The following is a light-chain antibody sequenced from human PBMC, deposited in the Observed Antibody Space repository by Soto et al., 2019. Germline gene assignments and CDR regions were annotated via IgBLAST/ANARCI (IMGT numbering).Light chain of an antibody. CDR2: GAS. CDR1: RSVSSN. CDR3: QEYDDRPRT. V-gene: IGKV3-15*01. J-gene: IGKJ1*01. Sequence: EIVMTQSPATLSVSPGERVSLSCRPSRSVSSNLAWYQHKPGQAPRLLIHGASTRAAGISARFSGSGSGTEFTLTISGLQSEDFAVYCCQEYDDRPRTFGQGTKVEI.